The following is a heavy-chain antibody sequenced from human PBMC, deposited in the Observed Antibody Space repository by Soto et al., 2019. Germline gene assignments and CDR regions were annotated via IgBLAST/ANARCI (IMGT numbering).Heavy chain of an antibody. CDR1: GGSFSSYP. V-gene: IGHV1-69*01. Sequence: QVQLVQSGAEVRKPGSSVKVSCKASGGSFSSYPFTWVRQAPGQGLEWMGGIIPIFGTANYAQRFQGRVTFTADASTSTAYMDLRSLRSEDTAVYYCARVLRPGRSFDYWGQGTLVTVSS. J-gene: IGHJ4*02. CDR2: IIPIFGTA. D-gene: IGHD3-10*01. CDR3: ARVLRPGRSFDY.